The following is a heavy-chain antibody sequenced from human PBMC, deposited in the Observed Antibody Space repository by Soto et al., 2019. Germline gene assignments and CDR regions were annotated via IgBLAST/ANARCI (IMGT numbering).Heavy chain of an antibody. CDR2: IYYSGST. D-gene: IGHD3-10*01. CDR1: GGSISSGDYY. J-gene: IGHJ5*02. CDR3: ARTYYYRSGTYFAWFDP. V-gene: IGHV4-30-4*01. Sequence: SETLSLTCTVSGGSISSGDYYWSWIRQPPGKGLEWIGYIYYSGSTYYNPSLKSRVTISVDTPRNQFSLKLSSVTAADTALYFFARTYYYRSGTYFAWFDPWGQGTLVTV.